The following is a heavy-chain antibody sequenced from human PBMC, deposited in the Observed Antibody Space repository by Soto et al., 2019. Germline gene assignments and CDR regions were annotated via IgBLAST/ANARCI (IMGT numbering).Heavy chain of an antibody. Sequence: SETLSLTCTVSGGSVSSGSYYWSWIRQPPGKGMEWIGYIYYRGSTNYNPSPKSRVTISVDTSKNHFSLMFSAVTVSDTAVYYCASGDSSIVAFDSWGQGTLVTVS. J-gene: IGHJ4*02. CDR1: GGSVSSGSYY. CDR2: IYYRGST. CDR3: ASGDSSIVAFDS. D-gene: IGHD2-21*01. V-gene: IGHV4-61*01.